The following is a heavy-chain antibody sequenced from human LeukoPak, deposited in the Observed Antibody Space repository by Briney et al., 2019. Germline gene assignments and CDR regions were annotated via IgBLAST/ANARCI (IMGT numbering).Heavy chain of an antibody. V-gene: IGHV4-59*01. J-gene: IGHJ6*03. CDR2: IYYSGST. Sequence: SETLSLTCTVSGGSISSYYWSWIRQPPGKGLEWIGYIYYSGSTNYNPSLKSRVTISVDTSKNQFSLKLSSVTAADTAVYYCARGTQDYDILTGYYDYYYYMDVWGKGTTVTVSS. D-gene: IGHD3-9*01. CDR3: ARGTQDYDILTGYYDYYYYMDV. CDR1: GGSISSYY.